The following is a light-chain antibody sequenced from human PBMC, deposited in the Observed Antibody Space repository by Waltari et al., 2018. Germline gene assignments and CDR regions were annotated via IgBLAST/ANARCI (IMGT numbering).Light chain of an antibody. CDR3: QSFDTSLSHGVV. V-gene: IGLV1-40*02. Sequence: QSILTQPPSVSGAPGQRVTISCTGSSSNIGAGHDVHWYQEFPGTGPKPLIYGNNNRPSGGPDRFSGSKSGTSASLTITGLQAEDEADYYCQSFDTSLSHGVVFGGGTKVTVL. J-gene: IGLJ3*02. CDR1: SSNIGAGHD. CDR2: GNN.